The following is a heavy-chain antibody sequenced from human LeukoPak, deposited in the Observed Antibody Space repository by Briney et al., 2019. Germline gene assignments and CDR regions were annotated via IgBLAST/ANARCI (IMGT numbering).Heavy chain of an antibody. D-gene: IGHD5-18*01. CDR3: VTYRQVMLPFED. Sequence: PGGSLRLSCAASGFTFSTFAMLWVRQPRGKGLEWVSSIFPSGGEIHYADSVRGRFTISRDNSKSTLSLQMNSLRAEDTAIYYCVTYRQVMLPFEDWGQGTLVTVSS. CDR1: GFTFSTFA. V-gene: IGHV3-23*01. J-gene: IGHJ4*02. CDR2: IFPSGGEI.